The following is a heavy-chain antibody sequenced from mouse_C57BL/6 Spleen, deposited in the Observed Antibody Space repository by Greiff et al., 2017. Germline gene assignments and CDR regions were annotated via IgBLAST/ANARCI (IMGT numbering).Heavy chain of an antibody. CDR2: INPNNGGT. Sequence: EVKLQESGPELVKPGASVKIPCKASGYTFTDYNMDWVKQSHGKSLEWIGDINPNNGGTIYNQKFKGKATLTVDKSSSTAYMELRSLTSEDTAVYYCARIYYYGSSENFDVWGTGTTVTVSS. CDR3: ARIYYYGSSENFDV. D-gene: IGHD1-1*01. V-gene: IGHV1-18*01. CDR1: GYTFTDYN. J-gene: IGHJ1*03.